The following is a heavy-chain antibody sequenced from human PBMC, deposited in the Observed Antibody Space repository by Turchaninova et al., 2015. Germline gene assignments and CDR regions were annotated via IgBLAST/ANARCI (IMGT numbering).Heavy chain of an antibody. J-gene: IGHJ4*02. Sequence: QVLLQESGPGLVKPSETLSLTCTVSGGPISSYYWSLLRQPPLKGLEWIWYIYYSGSPNYNPSLKSRISMSLATSNNEFSLRLRAVTAADTAVYYCARGAGWYQYWGQGTLVTVSS. CDR1: GGPISSYY. V-gene: IGHV4-59*01. CDR2: IYYSGSP. CDR3: ARGAGWYQY. D-gene: IGHD6-19*01.